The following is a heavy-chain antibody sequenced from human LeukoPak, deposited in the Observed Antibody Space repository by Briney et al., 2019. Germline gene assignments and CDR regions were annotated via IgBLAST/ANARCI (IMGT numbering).Heavy chain of an antibody. CDR1: GFIFSSYT. CDR3: AKGRQPHGSLDY. D-gene: IGHD3-10*01. V-gene: IGHV3-23*01. CDR2: ISGSGGST. J-gene: IGHJ4*02. Sequence: GGSLRLSCAASGFIFSSYTMNWVRQAPGKGLEWVSAISGSGGSTYYADSVKGRFTISRDNSKNTLYLQMNSLRAEDTAVYYCAKGRQPHGSLDYWGQGTLVTVSS.